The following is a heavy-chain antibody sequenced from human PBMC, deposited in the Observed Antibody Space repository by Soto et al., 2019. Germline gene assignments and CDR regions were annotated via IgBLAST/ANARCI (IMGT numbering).Heavy chain of an antibody. V-gene: IGHV3-66*01. CDR3: AAYSHKGY. CDR2: IYSGGST. Sequence: EEQLVESGGDLVQPGGSLRLSCAASGFTVSNNYMSWVRQAPGKGLEWVSLIYSGGSTYYADSVKGRFTISIDSSKNTLYLQMNSLRAEDRAMYYCAAYSHKGYWGQGTLVTVSS. CDR1: GFTVSNNY. D-gene: IGHD3-16*01. J-gene: IGHJ4*02.